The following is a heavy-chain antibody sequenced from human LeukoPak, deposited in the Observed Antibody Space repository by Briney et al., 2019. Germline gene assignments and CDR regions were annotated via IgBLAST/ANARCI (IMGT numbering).Heavy chain of an antibody. D-gene: IGHD1-1*01. Sequence: GGSLRLSCAASGFTFASYSMNWVRQAPGKGLEWVSSISGDSTYIYNAGSVKGRFTISGDNAQASLYLQMISLRADDTAVYYCARVSGRLERQSDLDYWGQGTLVIVSS. CDR1: GFTFASYS. V-gene: IGHV3-21*01. CDR3: ARVSGRLERQSDLDY. CDR2: ISGDSTYI. J-gene: IGHJ4*02.